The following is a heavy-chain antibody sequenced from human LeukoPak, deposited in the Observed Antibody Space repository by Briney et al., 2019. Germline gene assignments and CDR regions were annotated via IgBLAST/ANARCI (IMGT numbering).Heavy chain of an antibody. CDR2: IYYSGST. CDR1: GGSISSYY. V-gene: IGHV4-59*01. Sequence: SETLSLTCTVSGGSISSYYWSWIRQPPGKGLEWIGYIYYSGSTNYNPSLKSRVTISVDTSKNQFSLKLSSVTAADTAVYYCARVRRNDYGDYVNWLDPWGQGTLVTVSS. J-gene: IGHJ5*02. D-gene: IGHD4-17*01. CDR3: ARVRRNDYGDYVNWLDP.